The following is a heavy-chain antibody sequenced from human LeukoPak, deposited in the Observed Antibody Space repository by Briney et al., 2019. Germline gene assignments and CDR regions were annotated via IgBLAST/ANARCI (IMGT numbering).Heavy chain of an antibody. D-gene: IGHD5-18*01. CDR2: INHSGST. CDR1: GGSFSGYY. J-gene: IGHJ4*02. V-gene: IGHV4-34*01. CDR3: AREGATAYYFDY. Sequence: SETLSLTCAVYGGSFSGYYWSWIRQPPGKGLEWIGEINHSGSTNYNPSLKSRVTISVDTSKNQFSLKLSSVTAADTAVCYCAREGATAYYFDYWGQGTLVTVSS.